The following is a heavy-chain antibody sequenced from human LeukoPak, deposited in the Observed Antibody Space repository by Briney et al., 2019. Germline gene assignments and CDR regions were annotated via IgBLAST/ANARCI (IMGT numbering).Heavy chain of an antibody. V-gene: IGHV1-8*02. D-gene: IGHD1-20*01. CDR3: AREDNWNQGHY. Sequence: ASVKVSCXASGYTFTGYYMHWVRQATGQGLEWMGWMNPNSGNTGYAQKFQGRVTMTRNTSISTAYMELSSLRSEDTAVYYCAREDNWNQGHYWGQGTLVTVSS. CDR2: MNPNSGNT. J-gene: IGHJ4*02. CDR1: GYTFTGYY.